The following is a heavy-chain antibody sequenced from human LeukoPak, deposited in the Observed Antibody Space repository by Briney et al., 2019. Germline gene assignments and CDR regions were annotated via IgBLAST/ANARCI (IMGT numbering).Heavy chain of an antibody. D-gene: IGHD3-22*01. CDR2: INPSGGST. CDR3: ARDNRRLIVVYVGAFDI. J-gene: IGHJ3*02. Sequence: ASVKVSCKASGYTFTSYYMHWVRQAPGQGLEWMGIINPSGGSTSYAQKLQGRVTMTTDTSTSTAYMELRSLRSDDTAVYYCARDNRRLIVVYVGAFDIWGQGTMVTVSS. CDR1: GYTFTSYY. V-gene: IGHV1-46*01.